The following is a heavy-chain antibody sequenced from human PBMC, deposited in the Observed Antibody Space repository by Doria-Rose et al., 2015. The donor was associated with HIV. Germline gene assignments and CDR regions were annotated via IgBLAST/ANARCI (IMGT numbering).Heavy chain of an antibody. V-gene: IGHV1-69*01. Sequence: SGAEVKKPGSSVKVSCKASGGTYSSYAISWVRQAPGQGLEWMGGIIPIFGTANYAQKFQGRVTITADESTSTAYMELSSLRSEDTAVYYCAKGEEQWLPRAEYFQHWGQGTLVTVSS. CDR2: IIPIFGTA. CDR1: GGTYSSYA. CDR3: AKGEEQWLPRAEYFQH. J-gene: IGHJ1*01. D-gene: IGHD6-19*01.